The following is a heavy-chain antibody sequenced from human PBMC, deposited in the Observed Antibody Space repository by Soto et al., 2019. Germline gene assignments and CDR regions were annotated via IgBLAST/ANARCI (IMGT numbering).Heavy chain of an antibody. V-gene: IGHV3-30-3*01. CDR2: ISYDGSNK. D-gene: IGHD6-19*01. CDR1: GFTFSSYA. CDR3: ARDTGIAVAGAFDY. Sequence: PGGSLRLSCAASGFTFSSYAMHWVRQAPGKGLEWVAVISYDGSNKYYADSVKGRFTISRDNSKNTLYLQMNSLGAGDTAVYYCARDTGIAVAGAFDYWGQGTLVTVSS. J-gene: IGHJ4*02.